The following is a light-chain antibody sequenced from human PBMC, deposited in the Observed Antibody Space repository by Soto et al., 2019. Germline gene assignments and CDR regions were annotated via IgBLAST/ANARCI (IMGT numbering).Light chain of an antibody. CDR1: QRVSNSH. Sequence: EIVLTQSPGTLSLSPGERATLSCSASQRVSNSHLAWYQQKPGQAPRLLIYGISRRVTGIPDRFSGSGSGTDFTLTISRLEPEDFAVYYCQQYGSSGTFGQGTKVDIK. V-gene: IGKV3-20*01. CDR3: QQYGSSGT. CDR2: GIS. J-gene: IGKJ1*01.